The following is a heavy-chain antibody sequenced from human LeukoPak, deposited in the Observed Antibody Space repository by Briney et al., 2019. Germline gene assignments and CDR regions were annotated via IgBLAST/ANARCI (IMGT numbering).Heavy chain of an antibody. J-gene: IGHJ4*02. CDR2: IRYDGSNK. CDR1: GFTFSSYG. D-gene: IGHD5-24*01. CDR3: ARGKDGYNLFLGLPPLDY. V-gene: IGHV3-30*02. Sequence: AGGSLRLSCAASGFTFSSYGMHWVRQAPGKGLEWVAFIRYDGSNKYYADSVKGRFTTSRDNSKNTLYLQMNSLRAEDTAVYYCARGKDGYNLFLGLPPLDYWGQGTLVTVSS.